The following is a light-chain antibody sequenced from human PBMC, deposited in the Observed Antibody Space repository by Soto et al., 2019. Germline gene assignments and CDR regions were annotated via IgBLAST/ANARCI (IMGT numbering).Light chain of an antibody. CDR3: QQTYSNIVS. V-gene: IGKV1-39*01. Sequence: DLPLTQSPSSLSASTGYRVTIFCRASQTISNFLNWYQQRPGTAPKLLLHVASTLQTGVPSRFSGSGSGTDFSLTISNLQPEDSATYYCQQTYSNIVSFGGGTKVDIK. J-gene: IGKJ4*01. CDR1: QTISNF. CDR2: VAS.